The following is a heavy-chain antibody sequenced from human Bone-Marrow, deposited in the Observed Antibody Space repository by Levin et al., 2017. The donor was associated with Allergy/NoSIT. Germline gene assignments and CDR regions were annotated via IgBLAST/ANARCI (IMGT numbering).Heavy chain of an antibody. D-gene: IGHD3-22*01. CDR2: INSDGSST. J-gene: IGHJ4*02. Sequence: LSLTCAASGFTFSRYWMHWVRQAPGKGLVWVSRINSDGSSTTYADSVKGRFTTSRDNAKNTLYLQMNSLRAEDTAVYFCARAGYSYDISGYPEYYWGQGTLVTVSS. V-gene: IGHV3-74*01. CDR3: ARAGYSYDISGYPEYY. CDR1: GFTFSRYW.